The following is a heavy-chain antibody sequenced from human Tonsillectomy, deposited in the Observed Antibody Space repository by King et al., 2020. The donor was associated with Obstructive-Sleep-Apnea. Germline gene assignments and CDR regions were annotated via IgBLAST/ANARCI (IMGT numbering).Heavy chain of an antibody. Sequence: VQLVESGGGVVQPGGSLILSCAASGFSFSTYGMHWVRQAPGKGLECVACIGYDGNKKYYADSVKGRFTISRDNSKNMLYLQMNSPRVEDTAVYYCAKDGTTVVESPYFDYWGQGTLVTVSS. CDR1: GFSFSTYG. CDR2: IGYDGNKK. J-gene: IGHJ4*02. D-gene: IGHD4-23*01. CDR3: AKDGTTVVESPYFDY. V-gene: IGHV3-30*02.